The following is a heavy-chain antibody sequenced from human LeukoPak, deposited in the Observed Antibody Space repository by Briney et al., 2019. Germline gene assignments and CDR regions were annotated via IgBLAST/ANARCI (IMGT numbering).Heavy chain of an antibody. CDR2: TSYDGTNK. J-gene: IGHJ6*02. Sequence: PGGSLRLSCAASGFPSSSYGMHWVRQAPGKGLEWVAVTSYDGTNKYYADSVKGRFTISRDNSKNTLYLQMNSLRAEDTAVYYCAKGYYDSTTNYYYYGMDVWGQGTAVTVSS. CDR1: GFPSSSYG. CDR3: AKGYYDSTTNYYYYGMDV. V-gene: IGHV3-30*18. D-gene: IGHD2/OR15-2a*01.